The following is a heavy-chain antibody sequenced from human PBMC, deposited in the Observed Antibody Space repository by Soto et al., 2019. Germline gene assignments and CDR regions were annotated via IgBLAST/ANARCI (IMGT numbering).Heavy chain of an antibody. V-gene: IGHV3-23*01. Sequence: EVHLLESGGGLVQPGGSLRLSCAVSGFTIKSHAMGWVRQAPGKGLEWVSAIGPRGRDTYFADSVKGRFTITRDNSENTVSLQMYSLGDDNTAVYCCAILGGTYDAFDFWGQGTLVTVS. CDR3: AILGGTYDAFDF. CDR2: IGPRGRDT. J-gene: IGHJ3*01. CDR1: GFTIKSHA. D-gene: IGHD3-10*01.